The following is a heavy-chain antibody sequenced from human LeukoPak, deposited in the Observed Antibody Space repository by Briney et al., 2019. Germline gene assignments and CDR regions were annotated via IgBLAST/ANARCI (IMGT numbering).Heavy chain of an antibody. D-gene: IGHD2-2*01. J-gene: IGHJ6*03. CDR1: GFTFSGSA. Sequence: GGSLRLSCAASGFTFSGSAMHWVRQASGKGLEWVGRIRSKANSYATAYAASVKGRFTISRDDSKNTAYLQMNSLKTEDTAVYYCTRGRYCSSTSCENYYYYHMDVWGKGTTVTVSS. CDR2: IRSKANSYAT. V-gene: IGHV3-73*01. CDR3: TRGRYCSSTSCENYYYYHMDV.